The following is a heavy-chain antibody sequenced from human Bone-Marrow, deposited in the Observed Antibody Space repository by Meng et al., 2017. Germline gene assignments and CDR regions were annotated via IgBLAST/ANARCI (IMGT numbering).Heavy chain of an antibody. CDR1: GFTFSDYY. D-gene: IGHD6-19*01. V-gene: IGHV3-7*01. CDR3: ARDRAVAVTTEASDY. Sequence: GGSLRLSCAASGFTFSDYYMNWVRQAPGKGLEWVANIKQDGSEKYYVDSVKGRFTISRDNAKNSLYLQMNSLRAEDTAVYYCARDRAVAVTTEASDYWGQGTLVTVSS. CDR2: IKQDGSEK. J-gene: IGHJ4*02.